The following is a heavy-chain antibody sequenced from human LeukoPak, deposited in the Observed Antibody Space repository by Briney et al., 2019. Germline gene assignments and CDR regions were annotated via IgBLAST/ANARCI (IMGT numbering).Heavy chain of an antibody. CDR2: IYHSGST. V-gene: IGHV4-38-2*02. Sequence: PETLSLTCAVSGYSISSGYYWGWIRQPPGKGLEWIGSIYHSGSTYYNPSLKSRVTISVDTSKNQFSLKLSSVTAADTAVYCCARDAYFGSGSYYPFDYWGQGTLVTVSS. CDR3: ARDAYFGSGSYYPFDY. CDR1: GYSISSGYY. D-gene: IGHD3-10*01. J-gene: IGHJ4*02.